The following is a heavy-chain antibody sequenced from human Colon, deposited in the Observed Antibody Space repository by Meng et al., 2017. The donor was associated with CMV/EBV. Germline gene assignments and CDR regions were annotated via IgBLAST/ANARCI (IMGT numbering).Heavy chain of an antibody. D-gene: IGHD6-6*01. CDR2: IKPHSDVT. V-gene: IGHV1-2*02. CDR3: AILTVAAPFDY. CDR1: GYSVSDKY. Sequence: ASVKVSCKASGYSVSDKYLHWVRQAPGQGLEWMGWIKPHSDVTNYAKRFQRRVSMTRDTSINTAYMELSSLTSDDTAVYYCAILTVAAPFDYWGQGTLVTVSS. J-gene: IGHJ4*02.